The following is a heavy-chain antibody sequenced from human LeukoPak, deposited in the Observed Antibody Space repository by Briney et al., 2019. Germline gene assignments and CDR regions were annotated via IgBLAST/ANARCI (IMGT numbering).Heavy chain of an antibody. CDR2: ISDSGGDT. V-gene: IGHV3-23*01. CDR3: RIGVQDSRDYMAYDY. D-gene: IGHD3-22*01. Sequence: PGGSLRLSCAASGFTFSSYAMSWVRQAPGKGLEWVSSISDSGGDTFYADSVKGHFNISRDNSRSTLYLQMNGLRAEDTAIYYCRIGVQDSRDYMAYDYWGQRTLATVSS. CDR1: GFTFSSYA. J-gene: IGHJ4*02.